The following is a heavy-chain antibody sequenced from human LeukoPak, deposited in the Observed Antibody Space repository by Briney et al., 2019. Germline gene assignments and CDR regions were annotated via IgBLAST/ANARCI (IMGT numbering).Heavy chain of an antibody. D-gene: IGHD6-19*01. Sequence: PSETLSLTCTVSGGSITGYYWSWIRQPAGKGLEWIGRIYTSGSINYNPSLQSRVTISVDRSKNLLSLRLSSVTAADTAVYYCARVVVVAGVVGWFDPWGQGTLGTVSS. CDR1: GGSITGYY. CDR2: IYTSGSI. J-gene: IGHJ5*02. V-gene: IGHV4-4*07. CDR3: ARVVVVAGVVGWFDP.